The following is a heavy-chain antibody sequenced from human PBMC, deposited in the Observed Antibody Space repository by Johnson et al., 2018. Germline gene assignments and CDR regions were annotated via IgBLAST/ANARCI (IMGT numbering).Heavy chain of an antibody. CDR2: ISTTSHTI. CDR3: SRVGITGTTLDY. CDR1: GFIFSDFD. D-gene: IGHD1-14*01. V-gene: IGHV3-21*01. J-gene: IGHJ4*02. Sequence: VQLQESGGGLVTPGGSLRLSCAASGFIFSDFDMNWVRQAPGKGLEWVSAISTTSHTIYYSDSLEGLFTVSRDNPYNSLYFQINNLRADDTAVYYCSRVGITGTTLDYCGQGTLVTVSS.